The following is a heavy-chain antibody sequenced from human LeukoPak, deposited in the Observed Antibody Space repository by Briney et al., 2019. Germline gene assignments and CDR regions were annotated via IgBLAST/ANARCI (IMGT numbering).Heavy chain of an antibody. J-gene: IGHJ3*02. CDR1: GGSISSYY. V-gene: IGHV4-4*09. D-gene: IGHD6-13*01. CDR2: IYTSGST. Sequence: SETLSLTCTVSGGSISSYYWSWIRQPPGKGLEWIGYIYTSGSTNYNPSLKSRVTISVDTSKNQFSLKLSSVTAADTAVYYCARLIAAAGTPLWDDAFDIWGQGTMVTVSS. CDR3: ARLIAAAGTPLWDDAFDI.